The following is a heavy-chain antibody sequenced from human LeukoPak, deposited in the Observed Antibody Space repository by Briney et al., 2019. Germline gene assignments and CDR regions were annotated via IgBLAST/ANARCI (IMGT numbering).Heavy chain of an antibody. CDR3: ASREGYYYDSSGIALGI. D-gene: IGHD3-22*01. CDR1: GFPFSDYS. V-gene: IGHV3-48*01. CDR2: ISSGSTTI. J-gene: IGHJ4*02. Sequence: GGALRLSCAASGFPFSDYSMTSVRQAPGKGLGRVSYISSGSTTIYYAESVKGRFTISRDNAKKSLYLQMNSLRAEDTAVYYCASREGYYYDSSGIALGIWGQGTLVTVSS.